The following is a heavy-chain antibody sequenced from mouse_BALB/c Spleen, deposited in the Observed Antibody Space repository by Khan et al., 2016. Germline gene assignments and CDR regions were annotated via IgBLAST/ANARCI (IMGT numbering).Heavy chain of an antibody. CDR1: GYTFTDYE. CDR2: IHTGSGGT. CDR3: TIRYEAWFTY. V-gene: IGHV1-15*01. D-gene: IGHD2-14*01. Sequence: QVQLLQSGAELVRPGASVKLSCKALGYTFTDYEMHWVKQTPVHGLEWIGGIHTGSGGTAYTQNFKGKVTLTEDKSSSTAYMELSSLTSEDSAVYYCTIRYEAWFTYWGQGTLVTVSA. J-gene: IGHJ3*01.